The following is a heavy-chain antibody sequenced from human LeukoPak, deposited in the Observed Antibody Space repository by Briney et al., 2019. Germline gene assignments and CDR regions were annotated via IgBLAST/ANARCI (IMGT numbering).Heavy chain of an antibody. CDR2: IRSSIYGGTP. V-gene: IGHV3-49*04. D-gene: IGHD1-1*01. CDR3: SREWGNGNDLRPDS. CDR1: DFTFDFYW. Sequence: GGSLRLSCVASDFTFDFYWMTWVRQAPGKGLEWIGFIRSSIYGGTPKAAASVKGRFIFSRDDSKGVAYLRMNSLKTDDTAVYYCSREWGNGNDLRPDSWGQGTLVTVSS. J-gene: IGHJ4*02.